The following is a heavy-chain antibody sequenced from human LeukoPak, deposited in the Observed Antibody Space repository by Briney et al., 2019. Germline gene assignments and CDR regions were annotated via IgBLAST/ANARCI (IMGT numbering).Heavy chain of an antibody. CDR1: GGTFSSYA. J-gene: IGHJ2*01. Sequence: SVKVSCKASGGTFSSYAISWVRQAPGQGLEWMGGIIPIFGTANYAQKFQGRVTITTDESTSTAYMELSSLRSEDTAVYYCASSKQLAPFCYFDLWGRGTLVTVSS. CDR2: IIPIFGTA. CDR3: ASSKQLAPFCYFDL. D-gene: IGHD6-6*01. V-gene: IGHV1-69*05.